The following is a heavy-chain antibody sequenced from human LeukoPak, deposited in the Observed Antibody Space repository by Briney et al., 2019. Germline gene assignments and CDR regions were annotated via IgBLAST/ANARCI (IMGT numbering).Heavy chain of an antibody. D-gene: IGHD2-15*01. Sequence: ASVKVSCKASGYTFTSYGISWVRQAPGQGLEWMGWTSAYNGNTNYAQKLQGRVTMTTDTSTSTAYMELRSLRSDDTAVYYCARGAGYCSGGSCYYYFDYWGQGTLVTVSS. J-gene: IGHJ4*02. V-gene: IGHV1-18*01. CDR1: GYTFTSYG. CDR2: TSAYNGNT. CDR3: ARGAGYCSGGSCYYYFDY.